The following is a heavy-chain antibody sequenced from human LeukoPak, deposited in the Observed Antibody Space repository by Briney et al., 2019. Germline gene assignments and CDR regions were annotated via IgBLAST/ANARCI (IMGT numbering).Heavy chain of an antibody. Sequence: GASVKVSCKASGGSFSSYVITWVRQAPGQGLEWMGRIIPVLGVSNFAQKFQGRVTITRNTSISTAYMELSSLRSEDTAVYYCAKAPGYCSSTSCDPIVYWGQGTLVTLSS. CDR2: IIPVLGVS. CDR1: GGSFSSYV. D-gene: IGHD2-2*01. CDR3: AKAPGYCSSTSCDPIVY. V-gene: IGHV1-69*04. J-gene: IGHJ4*02.